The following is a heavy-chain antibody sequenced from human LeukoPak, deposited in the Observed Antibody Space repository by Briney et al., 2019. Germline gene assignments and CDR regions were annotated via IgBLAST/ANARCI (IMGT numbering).Heavy chain of an antibody. J-gene: IGHJ3*02. V-gene: IGHV4-39*07. Sequence: PSETLSLTCTVSGGSISSSSYYWGWIRQPPGKGLEWIGSIYYSGSTYYNPSLKSRVTISVDTSKNQFSLKLSSVTAADTAVYYCARVEMAGADDYGAFDIWGQGTMVTVSS. D-gene: IGHD5-24*01. CDR1: GGSISSSSYY. CDR2: IYYSGST. CDR3: ARVEMAGADDYGAFDI.